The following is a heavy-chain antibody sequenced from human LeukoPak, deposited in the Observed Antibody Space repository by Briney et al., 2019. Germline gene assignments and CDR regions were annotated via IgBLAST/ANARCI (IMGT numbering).Heavy chain of an antibody. J-gene: IGHJ4*02. CDR1: GFTFSSYA. V-gene: IGHV3-23*01. CDR2: ISGSGGST. CDR3: ANAGYSSGWYGY. D-gene: IGHD6-19*01. Sequence: GGSLRLSCAASGFTFSSYAMSWVRQAPGKGLEWVSAISGSGGSTYYADSVKGRFTISRDNSKNTLYLQMNSLRAEDTAVYYCANAGYSSGWYGYWGQGPLVTVSS.